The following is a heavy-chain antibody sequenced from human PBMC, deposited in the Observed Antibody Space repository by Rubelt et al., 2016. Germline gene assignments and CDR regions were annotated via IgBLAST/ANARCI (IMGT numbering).Heavy chain of an antibody. D-gene: IGHD3-16*01. J-gene: IGHJ4*02. CDR1: GFTFSSYA. CDR3: ARGPAVRAEIWYFDY. Sequence: EVQLLESGGGLVQPGGSLRLSCAASGFTFSSYAMSWVRQAPGKGLEWVSAISGSGCSKYYADSVKGRFTISRANSKNPLYLQMNSLRAEDTAVYYCARGPAVRAEIWYFDYWGQGTLVTVSS. V-gene: IGHV3-23*01. CDR2: ISGSGCSK.